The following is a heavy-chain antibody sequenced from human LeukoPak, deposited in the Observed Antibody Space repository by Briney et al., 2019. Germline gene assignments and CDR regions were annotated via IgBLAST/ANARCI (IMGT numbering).Heavy chain of an antibody. CDR2: TDSGGTT. Sequence: PGGSLRLSCAASGFTVSTNYMSWVRQAPGKGLEWVSVTDSGGTTHYADSVKGRFTISRDLSTNTLYLQMNSLTTEDTAMYFCARRPVAAEYFQHWGQGTLVTVSS. CDR3: ARRPVAAEYFQH. D-gene: IGHD6-25*01. J-gene: IGHJ1*01. V-gene: IGHV3-66*02. CDR1: GFTVSTNY.